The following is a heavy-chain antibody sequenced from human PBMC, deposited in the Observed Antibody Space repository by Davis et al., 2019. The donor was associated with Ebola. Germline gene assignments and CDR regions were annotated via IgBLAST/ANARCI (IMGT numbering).Heavy chain of an antibody. Sequence: PSETLSLTCAVYGGSFSGYYWTWIRQHPGKGLEWIGYIYYSGTTYYNPSLKSRVTISVDTSKNQFSLKLSSVTAADTAVYYCARDGEATTFAFDIWGQGTMVTVSS. CDR2: IYYSGTT. CDR1: GGSFSGYY. CDR3: ARDGEATTFAFDI. D-gene: IGHD4-17*01. V-gene: IGHV4-31*11. J-gene: IGHJ3*02.